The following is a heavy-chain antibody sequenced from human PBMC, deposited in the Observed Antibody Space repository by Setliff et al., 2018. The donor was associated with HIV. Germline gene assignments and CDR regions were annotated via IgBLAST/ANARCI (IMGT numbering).Heavy chain of an antibody. CDR3: ARDFRYDTSGSLTGYGLDV. CDR1: GGSISSGSYY. D-gene: IGHD3-22*01. V-gene: IGHV4-61*02. CDR2: IYTSGST. J-gene: IGHJ6*02. Sequence: PSETLSLTCTVSGGSISSGSYYWSWIRQPAGKGLEWIGRIYTSGSTNYNPSLKSRVTISVDTSKKQFSLKLSSVTAADTAVYYCARDFRYDTSGSLTGYGLDVWGQGTTVTVSS.